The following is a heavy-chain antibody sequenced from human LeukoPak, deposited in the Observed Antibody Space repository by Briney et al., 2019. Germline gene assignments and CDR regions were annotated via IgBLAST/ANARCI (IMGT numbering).Heavy chain of an antibody. CDR2: IHHSGDT. CDR1: GGSISSGGYY. V-gene: IGHV4-30-2*01. Sequence: SQTLSLTCTVSGGSISSGGYYWSWIRQPPGKGLEWIGYIHHSGDTYQNPSLKSRVTVSSDRSKNQFYLKLSSVTAADTAVYYCARLIAADPQLDYWGQGTLVTVSS. D-gene: IGHD6-13*01. J-gene: IGHJ4*02. CDR3: ARLIAADPQLDY.